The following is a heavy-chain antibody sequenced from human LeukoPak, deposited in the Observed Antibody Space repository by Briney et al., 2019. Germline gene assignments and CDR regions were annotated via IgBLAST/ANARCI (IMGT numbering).Heavy chain of an antibody. CDR1: GCSFDSSYC. CDR2: IYSRDLT. J-gene: IGHJ4*01. CDR3: ARGADDYKLGNF. V-gene: IGHV4-39*01. Sequence: SETLSLNCTVSGCSFDSSYCWTWVRQTPGKGLEWVGTIYSRDLTYYNPSLTSRVTISADTSKNMFSLRLTSVTAADTAVYYCARGADDYKLGNFWGHGILVTVFS. D-gene: IGHD5-24*01.